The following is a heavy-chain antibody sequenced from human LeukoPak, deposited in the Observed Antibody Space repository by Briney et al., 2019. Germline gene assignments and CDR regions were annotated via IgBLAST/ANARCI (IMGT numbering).Heavy chain of an antibody. Sequence: ASVKVSCKASGYTFTGYYMHWVRQAAGQGLEGMGWINPNSGGTNYAQKFQGRVTMTRDTSISTAYMELSRLRSDDTDVYYCARVGRDYDILTGYYGYWGQGTLVTVSS. CDR2: INPNSGGT. CDR3: ARVGRDYDILTGYYGY. D-gene: IGHD3-9*01. V-gene: IGHV1-2*02. CDR1: GYTFTGYY. J-gene: IGHJ4*02.